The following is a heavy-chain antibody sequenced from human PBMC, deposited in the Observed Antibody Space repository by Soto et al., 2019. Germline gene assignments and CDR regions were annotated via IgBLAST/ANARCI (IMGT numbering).Heavy chain of an antibody. D-gene: IGHD3-3*01. CDR3: ARLYYDFWSGFLVPGGDY. CDR2: ISSSGSTI. Sequence: QAGGSLRLSCAASGFTFSSYEMNWVRQAPGKGLEWVSYISSSGSTIYYADSVKGRFTISRDNAKNSLYLQMNSLRAEDTAVYYCARLYYDFWSGFLVPGGDYWGQGTLVTVSS. CDR1: GFTFSSYE. V-gene: IGHV3-48*03. J-gene: IGHJ4*02.